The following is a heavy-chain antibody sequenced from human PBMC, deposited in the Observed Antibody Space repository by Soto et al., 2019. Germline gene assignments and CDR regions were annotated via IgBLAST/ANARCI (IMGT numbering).Heavy chain of an antibody. CDR3: ARGTSSSWSWFDP. Sequence: GASVKVSCKASGYTFTGYYMHWVRQAPGQGLEWMGWINPNSGGTNYAQKFQGWVTMTRDTSISTAYMELSRLRSDDTAVYYCARGTSSSWSWFDPWGQGTLVTVSS. D-gene: IGHD6-13*01. J-gene: IGHJ5*02. V-gene: IGHV1-2*04. CDR1: GYTFTGYY. CDR2: INPNSGGT.